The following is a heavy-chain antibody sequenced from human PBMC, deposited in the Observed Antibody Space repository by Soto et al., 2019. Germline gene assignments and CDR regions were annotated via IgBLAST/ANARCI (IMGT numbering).Heavy chain of an antibody. CDR1: GGTFSSYA. Sequence: QVQLVQSGAEVKKPGSSVKVSCKASGGTFSSYAISWVRQAPGQGLEWMGGIIPIFGTANYAQKFQGRVTITADASTSTAYMELGSLRSEDTAVYYCARGGQPYYYYGMDVWGQGTTVTVSS. CDR3: ARGGQPYYYYGMDV. V-gene: IGHV1-69*12. J-gene: IGHJ6*02. CDR2: IIPIFGTA.